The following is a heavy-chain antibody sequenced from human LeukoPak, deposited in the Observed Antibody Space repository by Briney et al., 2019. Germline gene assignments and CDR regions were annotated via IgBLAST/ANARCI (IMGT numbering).Heavy chain of an antibody. CDR2: INPSGGST. V-gene: IGHV1-46*01. D-gene: IGHD4-17*01. J-gene: IGHJ4*02. CDR3: ARLDYGDYEPYERNHY. Sequence: VASVKVSCKASGYTFISYYMHWVRQAPGQGLEWMGIINPSGGSTSYAQKFQGRVTMTRDMSTSTVYMELSSLRSEDTAVYYCARLDYGDYEPYERNHYWGQGTLVTVSS. CDR1: GYTFISYY.